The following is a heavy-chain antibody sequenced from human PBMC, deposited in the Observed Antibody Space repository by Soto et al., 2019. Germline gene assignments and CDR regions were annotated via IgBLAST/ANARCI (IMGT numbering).Heavy chain of an antibody. CDR2: ISSSDNII. CDR1: GFIFSDYY. Sequence: GGSLRLSCAASGFIFSDYYMSWIRQAPGKGLEWISYISSSDNIIYYADSVKGRFTISRDNAKNSLYLQMNSLRAEDTAVYYCARDRGYYDSSGYFDYWGQGTLVTVSS. D-gene: IGHD3-22*01. CDR3: ARDRGYYDSSGYFDY. J-gene: IGHJ4*02. V-gene: IGHV3-11*01.